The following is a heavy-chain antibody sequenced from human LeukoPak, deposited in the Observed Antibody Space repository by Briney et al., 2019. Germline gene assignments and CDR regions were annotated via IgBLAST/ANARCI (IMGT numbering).Heavy chain of an antibody. CDR3: ARGRVGATDFDY. CDR1: GFSFSRYW. J-gene: IGHJ4*02. Sequence: GGSLRLSCAASGFSFSRYWMSWVRQAPGKGLEWVANIKQDGSEKNYVESVKGRFTISRDNSKNTLFLQMNSLRAEDTAVYYCARGRVGATDFDYWGQGTLVTVSS. D-gene: IGHD1-26*01. V-gene: IGHV3-7*03. CDR2: IKQDGSEK.